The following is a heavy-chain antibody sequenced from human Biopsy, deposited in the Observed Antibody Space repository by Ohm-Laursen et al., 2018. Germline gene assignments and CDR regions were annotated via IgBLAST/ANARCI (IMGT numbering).Heavy chain of an antibody. CDR2: IYYSVMT. J-gene: IGHJ4*02. Sequence: SETLSLTCTVSGDSVTKYYWSWIRQPPGKGLEWIGHIYYSVMTNYNPSLQSRVSISVDTSRNQVSLRLNSVTAADTAVYYCTRVRTFGGVIGGYYFDSWGQGILVTVSS. V-gene: IGHV4-59*02. CDR1: GDSVTKYY. CDR3: TRVRTFGGVIGGYYFDS. D-gene: IGHD3-16*02.